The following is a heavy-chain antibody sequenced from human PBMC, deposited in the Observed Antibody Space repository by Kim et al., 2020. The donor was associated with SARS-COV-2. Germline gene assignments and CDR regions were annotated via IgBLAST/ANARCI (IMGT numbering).Heavy chain of an antibody. Sequence: ASVKVSCKASGYTFTSYYMNWVRQAPGQGLEWMGIINPSGGSTSYAQKFQGRVTMTKDTSTSTAYMELSSLRSEDTAVYYCARDSSFPDYVAVEGVAFYIWGQGRVVAVS. V-gene: IGHV1-46*01. CDR3: ARDSSFPDYVAVEGVAFYI. CDR1: GYTFTSYY. CDR2: INPSGGST. D-gene: IGHD4-17*01. J-gene: IGHJ3*02.